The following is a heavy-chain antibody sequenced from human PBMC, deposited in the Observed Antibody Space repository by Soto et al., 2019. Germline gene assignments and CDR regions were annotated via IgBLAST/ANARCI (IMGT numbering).Heavy chain of an antibody. CDR2: ISSSSSYI. CDR1: GFTFSSYS. D-gene: IGHD1-1*01. V-gene: IGHV3-21*01. J-gene: IGHJ6*02. Sequence: PGGSLRLSCAASGFTFSSYSMNWVRQAPGKGLEWVSSISSSSSYIYYADSVKGRFTISRDNAKNSLYLQMNSLRAEDTAVYYCASKNWTPVGGYYGMDVWGQGTTVTVSS. CDR3: ASKNWTPVGGYYGMDV.